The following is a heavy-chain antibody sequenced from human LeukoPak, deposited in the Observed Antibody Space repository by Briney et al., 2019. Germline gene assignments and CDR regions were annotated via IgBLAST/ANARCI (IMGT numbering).Heavy chain of an antibody. CDR2: IHYSGTT. CDR1: GGSISRTSHY. V-gene: IGHV4-39*01. Sequence: PSETLSLTCTLSGGSISRTSHYWGWIRQAPGKGLEWIGSIHYSGTTYSTPSLKSRITMSIDSSKSQFSLKLTSVTAADTAVYYCASDGSGYSDWSFDLWGRGTLVTVSS. D-gene: IGHD3-22*01. J-gene: IGHJ2*01. CDR3: ASDGSGYSDWSFDL.